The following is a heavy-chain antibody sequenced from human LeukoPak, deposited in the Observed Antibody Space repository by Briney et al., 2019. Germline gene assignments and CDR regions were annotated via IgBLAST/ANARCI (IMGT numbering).Heavy chain of an antibody. CDR1: GFTFSSYV. V-gene: IGHV3-23*01. D-gene: IGHD3-10*01. J-gene: IGHJ6*03. CDR3: AKQSMLRGVITHAWAYSNNYYYYMDV. Sequence: PGGSLRLSCAASGFTFSSYVMHWVRQAPGKGLEWVSGISGNGDSTYYADSVKGRFTVSRDNSKNTLDLQMNSLRAEDTAVYYCAKQSMLRGVITHAWAYSNNYYYYMDVWGKGTTVTISS. CDR2: ISGNGDST.